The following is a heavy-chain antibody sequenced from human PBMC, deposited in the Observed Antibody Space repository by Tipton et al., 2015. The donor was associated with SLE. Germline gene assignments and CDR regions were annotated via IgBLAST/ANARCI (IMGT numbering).Heavy chain of an antibody. V-gene: IGHV4-61*08. Sequence: TLSLTCTVSGDSVSSDGYYWTWFRQPPGKGLEWIGYVQARGSTYYNPSLKSRVAMSADTSKNQFFLKLISVTAADTAMYYCARVSAGVVYAPLDYWGQGILVTVSS. J-gene: IGHJ4*02. CDR2: VQARGST. CDR1: GDSVSSDGYY. CDR3: ARVSAGVVYAPLDY. D-gene: IGHD2-8*02.